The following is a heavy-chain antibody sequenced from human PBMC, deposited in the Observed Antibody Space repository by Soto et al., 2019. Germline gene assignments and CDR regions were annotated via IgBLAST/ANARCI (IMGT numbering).Heavy chain of an antibody. CDR2: ISYDGSNK. D-gene: IGHD5-18*01. CDR1: GFTFSSYA. Sequence: PGGSLRLSCAASGFTFSSYAMHWVRQAPGKGLERVAVISYDGSNKYYADSVKGRFTISRDNSKNTLYLQMNSLRAEDTAVYYCARDPRPGQLWLLWFDPWGQGTLVTVSS. V-gene: IGHV3-30-3*01. J-gene: IGHJ5*02. CDR3: ARDPRPGQLWLLWFDP.